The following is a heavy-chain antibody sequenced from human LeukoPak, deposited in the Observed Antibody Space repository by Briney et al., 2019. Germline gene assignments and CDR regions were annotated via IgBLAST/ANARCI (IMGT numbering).Heavy chain of an antibody. CDR2: IYYSGSF. CDR1: GGSISNFH. CDR3: ARFKGSAPPYYFDY. Sequence: SETLSLTCTVSGGSISNFHWGWIRQPPVKGLEWIGYIYYSGSFNYNPSLKSRVTISVDTSKNQFSLKLSSVTAADTAVYYCARFKGSAPPYYFDYWGQGTVVTASS. J-gene: IGHJ4*02. V-gene: IGHV4-59*08.